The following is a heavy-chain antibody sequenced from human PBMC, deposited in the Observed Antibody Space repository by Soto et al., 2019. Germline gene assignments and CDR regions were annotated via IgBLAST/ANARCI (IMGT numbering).Heavy chain of an antibody. CDR2: ISAYKGDT. J-gene: IGHJ4*02. CDR1: GYTFTNYG. CDR3: ARDLDGSGSYYTDY. Sequence: ASVKVSCKASGYTFTNYGISWVRQAPGQGLEWMGWISAYKGDTNYAQNLRGRVTMTTDTSTNTAYMELRSLRDDDTTVYYCARDLDGSGSYYTDYWGPGTLVTVSS. D-gene: IGHD3-10*01. V-gene: IGHV1-18*01.